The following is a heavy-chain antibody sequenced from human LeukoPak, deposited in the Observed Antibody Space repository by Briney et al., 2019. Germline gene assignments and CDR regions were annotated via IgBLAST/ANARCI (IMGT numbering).Heavy chain of an antibody. D-gene: IGHD6-6*01. CDR2: IKESGSEK. CDR1: GFTFDYYW. Sequence: GGSLRLSCAASGFTFDYYWMTWVRQAPGKGLEWLANIKESGSEKYYVDSVKGRFTISRDNAKNSLYLQMNSLRAEDTAVYHCANGLEYSSNSAFDHWGQGTLVTVSS. CDR3: ANGLEYSSNSAFDH. J-gene: IGHJ4*02. V-gene: IGHV3-7*03.